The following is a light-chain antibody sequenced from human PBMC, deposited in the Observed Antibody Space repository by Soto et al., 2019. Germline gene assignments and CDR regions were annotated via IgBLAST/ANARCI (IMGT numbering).Light chain of an antibody. CDR1: SSDVGGYNY. Sequence: QAVVTQPASVSGSPGQSITISCTGTSSDVGGYNYVSWYQQHPGKAPKLMIYDVSNRPSGVSNRFSGSKSGNTASLTISGLQAEDEADYYCSSYTSSSLYVFGTGTQLTVL. CDR2: DVS. V-gene: IGLV2-14*01. J-gene: IGLJ1*01. CDR3: SSYTSSSLYV.